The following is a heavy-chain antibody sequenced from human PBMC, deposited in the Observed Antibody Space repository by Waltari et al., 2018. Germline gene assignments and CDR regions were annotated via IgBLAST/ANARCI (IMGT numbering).Heavy chain of an antibody. Sequence: QVQLQESGPGLVKPSQTLSLTCTVSGGSISSGDYYWSWIRQPPGKGLEWIGYIDYSGSTYSNPSLKSRVTISVDTSKNQFSLKLSSVTAADTAVYYCARVSDYDYVWGSSHGDYWGQGTLVTVSS. J-gene: IGHJ4*02. CDR3: ARVSDYDYVWGSSHGDY. V-gene: IGHV4-30-4*08. CDR1: GGSISSGDYY. D-gene: IGHD3-16*01. CDR2: IDYSGST.